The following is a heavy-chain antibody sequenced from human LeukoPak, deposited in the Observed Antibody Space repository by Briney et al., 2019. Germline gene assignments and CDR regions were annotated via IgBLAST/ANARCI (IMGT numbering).Heavy chain of an antibody. D-gene: IGHD6-13*01. CDR3: ARDLAAAATWFDP. J-gene: IGHJ5*02. V-gene: IGHV3-33*08. CDR1: GFTFSSYA. CDR2: IWYDASNR. Sequence: GGSLRLSCAASGFTFSSYAMSWVRQAPGKGLEWVAVIWYDASNRYYADSVKGRFTISRDNSKNTLYLQMNSLRAEDTAVYFCARDLAAAATWFDPWGQGTLVTVSS.